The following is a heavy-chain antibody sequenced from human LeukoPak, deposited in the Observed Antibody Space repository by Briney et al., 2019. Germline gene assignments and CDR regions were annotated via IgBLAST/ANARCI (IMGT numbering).Heavy chain of an antibody. CDR3: ATVQTYYDILTGYNRRNNWFDP. Sequence: ASVKVSCKVSGYTLTELSMHWVRQAPGKGLEWMGGFDPEDGETIYAQKFQGRVTMTEDTSTDTAYMELSSLRSEDTAVYYCATVQTYYDILTGYNRRNNWFDPWGQGTLVTVSS. CDR2: FDPEDGET. V-gene: IGHV1-24*01. D-gene: IGHD3-9*01. CDR1: GYTLTELS. J-gene: IGHJ5*02.